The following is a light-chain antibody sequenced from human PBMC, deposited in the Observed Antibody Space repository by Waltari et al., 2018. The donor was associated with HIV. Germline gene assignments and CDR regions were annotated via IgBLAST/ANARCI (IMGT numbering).Light chain of an antibody. V-gene: IGKV3-15*01. CDR2: RAS. Sequence: EIVLTQSPATLSVSPGERATISCRASQSVSSNLAWYHQKPGQAPRLLIYRASTRTTGIPVRFSGSGSGTEFSLTISSLQSEDFAFYYCQQYNDWPRGPFGQGTRLEIK. CDR3: QQYNDWPRGP. CDR1: QSVSSN. J-gene: IGKJ2*01.